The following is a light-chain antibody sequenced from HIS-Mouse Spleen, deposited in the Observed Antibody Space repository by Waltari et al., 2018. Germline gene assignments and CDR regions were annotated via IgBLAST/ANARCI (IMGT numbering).Light chain of an antibody. CDR2: EGS. Sequence: QSDLTQPASVSGSPGQSITISCTGTSSDVGSYNLVSWYQQHPGKAPKLMIYEGSKRSSGVSNRFSGSKSGNTASLTISGLQAEDEADYYCCSYAGSSTVVFGGGTKLTVL. CDR1: SSDVGSYNL. J-gene: IGLJ2*01. CDR3: CSYAGSSTVV. V-gene: IGLV2-23*01.